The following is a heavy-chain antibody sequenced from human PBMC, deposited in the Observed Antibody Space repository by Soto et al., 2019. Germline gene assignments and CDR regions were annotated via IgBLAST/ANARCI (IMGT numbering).Heavy chain of an antibody. J-gene: IGHJ4*02. D-gene: IGHD5-18*01. V-gene: IGHV1-69*13. Sequence: ASVKVSCKASGGTFSSYAISWVRQAPGQGLEWMGGIIPIFGTANYAQKFQGRVTITADESTSTAYMELSSLRSEDTAVYYCAKNSYGLLSLFDYCGQGTLVTVSS. CDR3: AKNSYGLLSLFDY. CDR1: GGTFSSYA. CDR2: IIPIFGTA.